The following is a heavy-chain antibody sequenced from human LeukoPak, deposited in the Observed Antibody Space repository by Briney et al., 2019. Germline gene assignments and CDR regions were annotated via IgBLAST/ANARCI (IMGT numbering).Heavy chain of an antibody. J-gene: IGHJ4*02. Sequence: SETLSLTCTVSGGSISSSSYYWGWIRQPPGKGLEWIGSIYYSGSTYYNPSLKSRVTISVDTSKNQFSLKLSSVTAADTAVYYCARQRPSYYYGSGAHYFDYWGQGTLVTVSS. CDR1: GGSISSSSYY. CDR2: IYYSGST. D-gene: IGHD3-10*01. V-gene: IGHV4-39*01. CDR3: ARQRPSYYYGSGAHYFDY.